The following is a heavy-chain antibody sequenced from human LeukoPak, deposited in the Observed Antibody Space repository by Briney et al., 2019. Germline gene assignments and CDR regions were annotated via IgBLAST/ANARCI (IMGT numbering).Heavy chain of an antibody. CDR1: GGSVSSGSYY. D-gene: IGHD3-22*01. CDR2: NYYSGST. CDR3: ARADLDSSGYYYSTNYYFDY. Sequence: KPSETLSLTCAVSGGSVSSGSYYWSWIRQPPGKGLEWIGYNYYSGSTNYNPSLKSRVTISVDTSKNQFSLKLSSVTAADTAVYYCARADLDSSGYYYSTNYYFDYWGQGTLVTVSS. J-gene: IGHJ4*02. V-gene: IGHV4-61*01.